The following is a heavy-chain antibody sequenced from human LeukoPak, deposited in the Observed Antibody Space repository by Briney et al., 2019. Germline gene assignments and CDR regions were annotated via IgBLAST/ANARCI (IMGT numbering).Heavy chain of an antibody. D-gene: IGHD3-22*01. CDR3: ASSSGYYYELGY. Sequence: ASVKVSCKASGYTFTSYDINWVRQATGRGLEWMGWMNPNSGNTGYAQKFQGRVTMTRNTSISTAYMELSSLRSEDTAVYYCASSSGYYYELGYWGQGTLVTVSS. CDR2: MNPNSGNT. CDR1: GYTFTSYD. J-gene: IGHJ4*02. V-gene: IGHV1-8*01.